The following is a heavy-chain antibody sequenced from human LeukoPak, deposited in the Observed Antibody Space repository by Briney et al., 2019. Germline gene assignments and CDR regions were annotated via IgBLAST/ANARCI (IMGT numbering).Heavy chain of an antibody. CDR2: ISSSGSYT. D-gene: IGHD1-26*01. CDR3: ARLIVGATTDYFDY. V-gene: IGHV3-11*03. J-gene: IGHJ4*02. Sequence: PGGSLRLSCAASGLSYSDSYMTWIPQPPGKGLKGVSYISSSGSYTNYADSVQGRFTVSRDNAKNSLFLHMTSLRAEDTAMYYCARLIVGATTDYFDYWGQGTLVTVSS. CDR1: GLSYSDSY.